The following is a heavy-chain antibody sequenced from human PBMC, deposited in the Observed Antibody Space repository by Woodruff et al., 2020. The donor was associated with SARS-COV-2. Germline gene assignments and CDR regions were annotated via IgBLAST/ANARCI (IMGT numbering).Heavy chain of an antibody. D-gene: IGHD6-19*01. J-gene: IGHJ5*02. V-gene: IGHV1-24*01. Sequence: QKFQGRVTTTADTSTDTAYMELSSLRSEDTAVYYCATGSYSSGLSWFDPWGQGTLVTVSS. CDR3: ATGSYSSGLSWFDP.